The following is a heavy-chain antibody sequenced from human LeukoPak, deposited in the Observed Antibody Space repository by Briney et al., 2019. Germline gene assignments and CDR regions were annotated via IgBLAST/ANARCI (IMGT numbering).Heavy chain of an antibody. CDR2: INPNSGGT. D-gene: IGHD2-2*01. Sequence: ASVKVSCKASGYTFTSYDINWVRQATGQGLEWMGWINPNSGGTNYAQKFQGRVTMTRDTSISTAYMELSRLRSDDTAVYYCARTLIGYCSSTSCSPFDPWGQGALVTVSS. CDR3: ARTLIGYCSSTSCSPFDP. J-gene: IGHJ5*02. V-gene: IGHV1-2*02. CDR1: GYTFTSYD.